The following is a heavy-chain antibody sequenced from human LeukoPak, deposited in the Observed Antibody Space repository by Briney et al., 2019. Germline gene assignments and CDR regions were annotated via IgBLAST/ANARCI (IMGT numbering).Heavy chain of an antibody. CDR3: AREGVMITFGGVADY. Sequence: GGSLRFSCAASGFTFSSDWMSWVRQAPGKGLEWVANIKQDGSEKYYVDSVKGRFTISRDNAKNSLYLQMNSLRAEDTAVYYCAREGVMITFGGVADYWGQGSLVTVSS. CDR2: IKQDGSEK. D-gene: IGHD3-16*01. V-gene: IGHV3-7*01. CDR1: GFTFSSDW. J-gene: IGHJ4*02.